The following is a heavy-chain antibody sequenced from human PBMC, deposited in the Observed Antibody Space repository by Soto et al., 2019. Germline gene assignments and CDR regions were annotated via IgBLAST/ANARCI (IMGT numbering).Heavy chain of an antibody. CDR3: ARDDEGGSDCDLGY. V-gene: IGHV3-30-3*01. CDR2: IYSDGNNK. D-gene: IGHD1-26*01. J-gene: IGHJ4*02. CDR1: GFIFSSHA. Sequence: QVQLVESGGGVVQPGRSLRLSCAVSGFIFSSHAMHWVRQAPGKGLEWVALIYSDGNNKYYADSVKGRFTTSRDNSKNTMYLQMNSLRVEDTAVYYCARDDEGGSDCDLGYWGQGALVTVSS.